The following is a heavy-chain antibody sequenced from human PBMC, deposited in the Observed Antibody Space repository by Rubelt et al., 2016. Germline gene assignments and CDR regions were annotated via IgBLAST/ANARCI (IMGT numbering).Heavy chain of an antibody. CDR2: IYYSGST. Sequence: QVQLQESGPGLVKPSETLSLTCTVSGGSISSYYWSWIRQPPGKGLEWIGYIYYSGSTNYNPSLKSRVTISVDTSKNQFSLKLSSVTAADTAVYYCARGGGGYSSDYWGHGSLVTVSS. V-gene: IGHV4-59*08. J-gene: IGHJ4*01. CDR3: ARGGGGYSSDY. CDR1: GGSISSYY. D-gene: IGHD5-12*01.